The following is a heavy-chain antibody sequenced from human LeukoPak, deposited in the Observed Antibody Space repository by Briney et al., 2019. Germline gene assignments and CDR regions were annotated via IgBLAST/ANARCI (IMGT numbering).Heavy chain of an antibody. J-gene: IGHJ5*02. CDR2: INPRNGAR. Sequence: ASVKVSCKASEYTVTAYDMHWERQAPEHGLKWMGWINPRNGARDYAQKFYGRVTMTRDTSIRTAYMELSRLTPDDTAVYYCTRDVTGDYWFDPWGQGTLVTVSS. V-gene: IGHV1-2*02. CDR1: EYTVTAYD. D-gene: IGHD3-16*01. CDR3: TRDVTGDYWFDP.